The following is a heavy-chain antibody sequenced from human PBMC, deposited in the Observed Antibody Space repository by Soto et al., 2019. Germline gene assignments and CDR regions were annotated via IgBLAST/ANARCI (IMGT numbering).Heavy chain of an antibody. CDR1: SGPSSSHN. Sequence: QVHVQQSGPGLVKPSETLSLSCTVSSGPSSSHNWGWIRQPPGRGLEWIGYVYYTGGTSYNPSLKRRATIPPDPSTNHTSRTLSSVTAADTAVYYCVRQGIDYLHGLVDVWGQGTTVSVSS. J-gene: IGHJ6*02. CDR2: VYYTGGT. D-gene: IGHD1-26*01. V-gene: IGHV4-59*08. CDR3: VRQGIDYLHGLVDV.